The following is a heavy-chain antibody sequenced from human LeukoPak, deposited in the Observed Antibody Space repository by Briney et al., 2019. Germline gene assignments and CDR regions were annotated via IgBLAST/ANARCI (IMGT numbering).Heavy chain of an antibody. CDR2: IYYSGST. CDR1: GGSISSSSYY. V-gene: IGHV4-39*01. D-gene: IGHD1/OR15-1a*01. J-gene: IGHJ4*02. Sequence: SETLSPTCTVSGGSISSSSYYWGWIRQPPGKGLEWIGSIYYSGSTYYNPSLKSRVTISVDTSKNQFSLKLSSVTAADTAVYYCARQTTILDYWGQGTLVTVSS. CDR3: ARQTTILDY.